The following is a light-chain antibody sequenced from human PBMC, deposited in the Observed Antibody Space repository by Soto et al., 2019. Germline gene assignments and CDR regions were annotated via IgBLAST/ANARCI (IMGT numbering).Light chain of an antibody. J-gene: IGLJ1*01. CDR3: QAWDSNTYV. CDR2: QDT. CDR1: NLRDKY. V-gene: IGLV3-1*01. Sequence: SYELTQPPSVSVSPGQTASITCSGDNLRDKYACWYQQKPGQSPVLVIYQDTKRPSGIPERFSGSNSGNTATLTISGTQAMDEADYYCQAWDSNTYVFGTGTKLTVL.